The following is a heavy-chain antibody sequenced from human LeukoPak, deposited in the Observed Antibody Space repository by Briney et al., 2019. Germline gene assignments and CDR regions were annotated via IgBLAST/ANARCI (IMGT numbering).Heavy chain of an antibody. CDR1: GFTFSNAW. J-gene: IGHJ5*02. Sequence: PGGSLRLSCAASGFTFSNAWMSWVRQAPGKGLEWVSSISSSSSYIYYADSVKGRFTISRDNAKNSLYLQMNSLRAEDTAVYYCARGILLNWFDPWGQGTLVTVSS. CDR3: ARGILLNWFDP. CDR2: ISSSSSYI. V-gene: IGHV3-21*01.